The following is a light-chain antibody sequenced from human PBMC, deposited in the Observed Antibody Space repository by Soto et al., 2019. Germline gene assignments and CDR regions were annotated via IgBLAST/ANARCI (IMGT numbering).Light chain of an antibody. V-gene: IGKV3-20*01. CDR3: QQYGSSPFT. CDR2: GAS. Sequence: ESVLTQSPGTLSMSPGERATLSCRASQSVSSSYSAWYQQKPGQAPWLLIYGASRRATGIPDRFSGSGSGTDFTLTISRLEPEDFAVYYCQQYGSSPFTFGPGTKVDIK. J-gene: IGKJ3*01. CDR1: QSVSSSY.